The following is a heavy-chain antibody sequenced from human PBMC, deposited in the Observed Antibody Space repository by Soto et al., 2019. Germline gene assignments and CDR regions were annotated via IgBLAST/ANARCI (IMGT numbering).Heavy chain of an antibody. D-gene: IGHD2-15*01. J-gene: IGHJ4*02. V-gene: IGHV1-69*04. CDR3: ATDLGVVAATAY. CDR1: GGTFSSYT. Sequence: ASVKVSCKASGGTFSSYTISWVRQAPGQGLEWMGRIIPILGIANYAQKFQGRVTMTADTSTSTAYMELSSLRSEDTAVYYCATDLGVVAATAYWGQGTLVTVSS. CDR2: IIPILGIA.